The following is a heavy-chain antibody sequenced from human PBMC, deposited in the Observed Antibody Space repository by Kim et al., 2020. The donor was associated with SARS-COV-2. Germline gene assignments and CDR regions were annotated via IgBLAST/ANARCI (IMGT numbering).Heavy chain of an antibody. V-gene: IGHV3-43D*03. CDR1: GFTFDDYA. CDR2: ISWDGAYT. D-gene: IGHD3-10*01. J-gene: IGHJ6*02. CDR3: AKDMALYGSGSYSNYYYDMDV. Sequence: GGSLRLSCAASGFTFDDYAMHWVRQAPGKGLEWVSLISWDGAYTYYADSVKGRFTISRDNNKNSLYLQMNSLRAEDTALYYCAKDMALYGSGSYSNYYYDMDVWGQGTTVTVSS.